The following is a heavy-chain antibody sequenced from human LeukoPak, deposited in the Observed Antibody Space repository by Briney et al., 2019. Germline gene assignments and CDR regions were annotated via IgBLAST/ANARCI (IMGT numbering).Heavy chain of an antibody. CDR3: ARDSYLSGRGYSYGYSHNWFDP. J-gene: IGHJ5*02. CDR1: GGSFSGYY. Sequence: SETLSLTCAVYGGSFSGYYWSWIRQPPGKGLEWIGEINHSGSTNYNPSLKSRVTISVDTSKNQFSLKLSSVTAADTAVYYCARDSYLSGRGYSYGYSHNWFDPWGQGTLVTVSS. V-gene: IGHV4-34*01. D-gene: IGHD5-18*01. CDR2: INHSGST.